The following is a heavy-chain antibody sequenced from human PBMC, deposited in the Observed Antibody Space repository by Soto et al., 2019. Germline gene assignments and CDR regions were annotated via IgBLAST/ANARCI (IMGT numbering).Heavy chain of an antibody. CDR1: GFIFSSYT. V-gene: IGHV3-21*01. CDR2: ISASSTYI. D-gene: IGHD5-12*01. CDR3: AGGWLRAPWMY. J-gene: IGHJ4*02. Sequence: EVQLVESGGGLVKPGGSLRLSCAASGFIFSSYTMNWVRQAPGKGLEWVSSISASSTYIYYAASLKGRFTISRDNANKSLYLQMKSLSAEDTAVDNCAGGWLRAPWMYWGVATLLSVSS.